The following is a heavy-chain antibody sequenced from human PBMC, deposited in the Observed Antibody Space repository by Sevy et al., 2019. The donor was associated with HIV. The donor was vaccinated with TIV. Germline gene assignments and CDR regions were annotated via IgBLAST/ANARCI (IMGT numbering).Heavy chain of an antibody. Sequence: ASVKVSCKVSGYTLTELSMHWVRQAPGKGLEWMGGFDPEDGETIYAQKFQGRVTMTEDTSTDTAYMELSSLRSEDTAVYYCATARGARRVGARGAWRNWFDPWGQGTLVTVSS. D-gene: IGHD1-26*01. CDR1: GYTLTELS. J-gene: IGHJ5*02. V-gene: IGHV1-24*01. CDR3: ATARGARRVGARGAWRNWFDP. CDR2: FDPEDGET.